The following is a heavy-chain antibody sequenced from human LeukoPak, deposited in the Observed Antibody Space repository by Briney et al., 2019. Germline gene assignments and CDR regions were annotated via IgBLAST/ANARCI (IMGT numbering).Heavy chain of an antibody. V-gene: IGHV3-23*01. J-gene: IGHJ4*02. CDR2: ISLSGGST. CDR1: GFTFDSYA. CDR3: AKDSAWFELYYFDY. Sequence: GGSLRLSCVASGFTFDSYAMTWVRQAPGKGLERISSISLSGGSTYYADSVKGRLTISRDNSRNTLYLQMNSLRAEDTAVYYCAKDSAWFELYYFDYWGQGTLVTVSS. D-gene: IGHD3-10*01.